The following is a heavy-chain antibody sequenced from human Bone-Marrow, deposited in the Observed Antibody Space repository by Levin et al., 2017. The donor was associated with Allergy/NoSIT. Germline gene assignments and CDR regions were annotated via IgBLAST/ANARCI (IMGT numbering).Heavy chain of an antibody. V-gene: IGHV3-9*01. CDR3: AKDSGAKQTHGFPGSIVVVAATPSNGMDV. J-gene: IGHJ6*02. CDR1: GFTFDDYA. CDR2: IGWNSGSL. Sequence: SCAASGFTFDDYAMHWVRQAPGKGLEWVSGIGWNSGSLDYADSVKGRFTISRDNAKNSLYLQMNSLRAEDTALYFCAKDSGAKQTHGFPGSIVVVAATPSNGMDVWGQGTTVTVSS. D-gene: IGHD2-21*02.